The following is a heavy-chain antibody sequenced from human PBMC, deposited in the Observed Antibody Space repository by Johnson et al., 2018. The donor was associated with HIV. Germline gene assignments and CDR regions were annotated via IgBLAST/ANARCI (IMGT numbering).Heavy chain of an antibody. V-gene: IGHV3-30*19. Sequence: VQLVESGGGLVQPGRSLRLSCAASGFTFSSYGMHWVRQAPGKGLEWVAVLSYDGSSKYYADSVKGRFTISRDNSKNTLYLQMNSLRAEDTAVYYCARDRVAAAVDAFDIWGQGTMVTVSS. CDR3: ARDRVAAAVDAFDI. CDR2: LSYDGSSK. D-gene: IGHD6-13*01. J-gene: IGHJ3*02. CDR1: GFTFSSYG.